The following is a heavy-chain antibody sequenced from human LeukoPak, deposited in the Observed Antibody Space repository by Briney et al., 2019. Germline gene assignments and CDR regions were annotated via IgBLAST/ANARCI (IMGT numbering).Heavy chain of an antibody. CDR2: ISVSGGST. Sequence: PGGSLRLSCAASGFTFSSYAMSWVRQAPGKGLEYVSVISVSGGSTHYRDSVKGRFTISRDNSKNTLYLQMNSLRVEDTAVYYCAKDGTTTITFDYWGQGTLVTVSS. CDR3: AKDGTTTITFDY. CDR1: GFTFSSYA. J-gene: IGHJ4*02. V-gene: IGHV3-23*01. D-gene: IGHD1-1*01.